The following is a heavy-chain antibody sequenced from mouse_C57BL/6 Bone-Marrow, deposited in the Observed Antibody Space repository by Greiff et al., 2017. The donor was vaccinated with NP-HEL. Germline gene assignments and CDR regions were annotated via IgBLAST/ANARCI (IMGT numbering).Heavy chain of an antibody. CDR2: IYPGSGST. J-gene: IGHJ4*01. Sequence: QVHVKQPGAELVKPGASVKMSCKASGYTFTSYWITWVKQRPGQGLEWIGDIYPGSGSTNYNEKFKSKATLTVDTSSSTAYMQLSSLTSEDSAVYYCAIPYYPWAMDYWGQGTSVTVSS. CDR1: GYTFTSYW. CDR3: AIPYYPWAMDY. D-gene: IGHD1-1*01. V-gene: IGHV1-55*01.